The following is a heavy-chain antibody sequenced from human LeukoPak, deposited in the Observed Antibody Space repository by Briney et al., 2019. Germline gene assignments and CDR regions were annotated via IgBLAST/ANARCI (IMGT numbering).Heavy chain of an antibody. CDR2: IYTSGST. J-gene: IGHJ6*04. V-gene: IGHV4-4*07. CDR3: ARHVDGSGSSSWHYGLDV. CDR1: GGSISSYY. D-gene: IGHD3-10*01. Sequence: SETLSLTCTVSGGSISSYYWSWIRQPAGKGLEWIGRIYTSGSTDYNPSLKSRLTISVDTSKNQLSLKLSSVTAADTAVYYCARHVDGSGSSSWHYGLDVWGKGTTVTVSS.